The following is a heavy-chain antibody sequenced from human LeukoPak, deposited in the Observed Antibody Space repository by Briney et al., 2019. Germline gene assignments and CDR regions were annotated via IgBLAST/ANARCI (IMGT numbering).Heavy chain of an antibody. D-gene: IGHD6-19*01. J-gene: IGHJ4*02. CDR3: AREGLYSSDWDY. Sequence: PGGSLRLSCAASGFTFSSYWMLWVRQAPGKGLVWASRINSDGSSTSYADSVKGRFTISRDNAKNTLYLQMNSLRADDTAVYYCAREGLYSSDWDYWGQGTLVTVSS. CDR2: INSDGSST. V-gene: IGHV3-74*01. CDR1: GFTFSSYW.